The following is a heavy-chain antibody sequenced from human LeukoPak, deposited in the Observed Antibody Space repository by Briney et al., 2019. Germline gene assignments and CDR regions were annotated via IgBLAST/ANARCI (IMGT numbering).Heavy chain of an antibody. D-gene: IGHD2-2*01. V-gene: IGHV4-59*08. CDR2: IYYTGST. Sequence: SETLSLTCSVSGGSISTYYWTWIRQPPVKGLEWIGYIYYTGSTNYNPSLKSRATMSVDTSKSQLSLKMTSVTAADTAVYYCARPSIPSAAASALDIWGQGTMVTVSS. J-gene: IGHJ3*02. CDR3: ARPSIPSAAASALDI. CDR1: GGSISTYY.